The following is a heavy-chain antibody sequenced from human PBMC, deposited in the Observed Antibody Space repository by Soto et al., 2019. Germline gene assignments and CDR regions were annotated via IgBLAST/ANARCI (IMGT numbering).Heavy chain of an antibody. D-gene: IGHD3-9*01. CDR2: IKSKTDGGTT. J-gene: IGHJ5*02. CDR3: TTDELRYFDWLYGWGPPS. Sequence: EVQLVESGGGLVKPGGSLRLSCAASGFTFSNAWMSWVRQAPGKGLEWVGRIKSKTDGGTTDYAAPVKGRFTISRDDSKNALYLQMNSLKTEDTAVYYCTTDELRYFDWLYGWGPPSWGQGTLVTVSS. V-gene: IGHV3-15*01. CDR1: GFTFSNAW.